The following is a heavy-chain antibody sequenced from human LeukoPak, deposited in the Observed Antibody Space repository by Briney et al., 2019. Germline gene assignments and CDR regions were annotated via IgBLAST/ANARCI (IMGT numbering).Heavy chain of an antibody. V-gene: IGHV3-30-3*01. Sequence: PGWSLRLSCAASGFTFSSYAMHWVRQAPGKGLEWVAVISYDGSNKYYADSVKGRFTISRDNSKNTLYLQMNSLRAEDTAVYYCARDANHDILTPVWSYLGYWGQGTLVTVAS. CDR1: GFTFSSYA. J-gene: IGHJ4*02. D-gene: IGHD3-9*01. CDR2: ISYDGSNK. CDR3: ARDANHDILTPVWSYLGY.